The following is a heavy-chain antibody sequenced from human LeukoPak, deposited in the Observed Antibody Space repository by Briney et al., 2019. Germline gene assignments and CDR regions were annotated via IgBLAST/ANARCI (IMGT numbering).Heavy chain of an antibody. CDR1: GFTFSSYA. CDR3: AKGGDSLLWFGELSHFDY. V-gene: IGHV3-23*01. CDR2: ISGSGGST. Sequence: GGSLRLSCAASGFTFSSYAMSWVRQAPGKGLEWVSAISGSGGSTYYADSVKGRFTISRDNSKNTLYLQMNSLRAEDTAVYYCAKGGDSLLWFGELSHFDYWGQGTLVTVSS. J-gene: IGHJ4*02. D-gene: IGHD3-10*01.